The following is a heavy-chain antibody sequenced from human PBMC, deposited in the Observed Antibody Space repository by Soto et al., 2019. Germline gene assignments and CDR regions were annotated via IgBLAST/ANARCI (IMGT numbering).Heavy chain of an antibody. CDR3: AKDLTDSSGYYYVN. D-gene: IGHD3-22*01. J-gene: IGHJ4*02. CDR2: ISGSGGST. Sequence: GGSLRLSCAASGFTFSSYAMSWVRQAPGKGLEWVSAISGSGGSTYYADSVKGRFTISRDNSKNTLYLQMNSLRAEDTAVYYCAKDLTDSSGYYYVNWGQGTLVTVSS. V-gene: IGHV3-23*01. CDR1: GFTFSSYA.